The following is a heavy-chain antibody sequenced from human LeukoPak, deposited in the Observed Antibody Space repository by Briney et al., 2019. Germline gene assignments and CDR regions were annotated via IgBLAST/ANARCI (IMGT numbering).Heavy chain of an antibody. J-gene: IGHJ4*02. V-gene: IGHV4-38-2*01. CDR3: AHSGSYYSFDS. CDR2: VYHSGST. D-gene: IGHD1-26*01. CDR1: GFSISSGYY. Sequence: PSETLSLTCAVSGFSISSGYYWGWIRQPPGKGPDWIASVYHSGSTYYNPSLKSRVSMSVDTSKNQFSLKPSSVTAADTAVYYCAHSGSYYSFDSWGQGALVTVSS.